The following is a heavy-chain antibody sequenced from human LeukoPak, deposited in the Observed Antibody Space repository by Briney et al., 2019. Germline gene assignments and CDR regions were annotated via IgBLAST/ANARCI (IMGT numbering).Heavy chain of an antibody. CDR3: ARDEAPGIVVVPAPGP. V-gene: IGHV4-30-2*01. J-gene: IGHJ5*02. CDR2: IYYSGST. D-gene: IGHD2-2*01. Sequence: SQTLSLTCTVSGGSISSGGYFWSWIRQPPGKGLEWIGYIYYSGSTYYNPSLKSRVTISVDRSKNQFSLRLSSVTAADTAVYYCARDEAPGIVVVPAPGPWGQGTLVTVSS. CDR1: GGSISSGGYF.